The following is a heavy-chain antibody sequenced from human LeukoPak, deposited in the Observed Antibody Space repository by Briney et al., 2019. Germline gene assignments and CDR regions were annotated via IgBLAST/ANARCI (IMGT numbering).Heavy chain of an antibody. J-gene: IGHJ5*02. CDR3: ARVSPEGDSSSWYPGWFDP. CDR1: GYTFTGYY. D-gene: IGHD6-13*01. Sequence: ASVKVSCKASGYTFTGYYMHWARQAPGQGLEWMGWISAYNGNTNYAQKLQGRVTMTTDTSTSTAYMELRSLRSDDTAVYYCARVSPEGDSSSWYPGWFDPWGQGTLVTVSS. V-gene: IGHV1-18*04. CDR2: ISAYNGNT.